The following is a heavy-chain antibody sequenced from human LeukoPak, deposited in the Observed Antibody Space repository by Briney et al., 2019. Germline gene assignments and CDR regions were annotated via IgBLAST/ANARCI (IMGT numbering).Heavy chain of an antibody. CDR1: GFTFSSYS. D-gene: IGHD3-16*02. Sequence: GGSLRLSCAASGFTFSSYSMNWVRQAPGKGLEWVSYISSSSTTHYADSVKGRFTISRDNAKNSLYLQMNSLRAEDTAVYYCARKVKYYDYVWGSYRYAPGEGSFDYWGQGTLVTVSS. CDR3: ARKVKYYDYVWGSYRYAPGEGSFDY. J-gene: IGHJ4*02. V-gene: IGHV3-48*01. CDR2: ISSSSTT.